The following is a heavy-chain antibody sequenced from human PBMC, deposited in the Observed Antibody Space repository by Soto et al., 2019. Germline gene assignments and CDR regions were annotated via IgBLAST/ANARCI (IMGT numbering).Heavy chain of an antibody. CDR3: ARVITFGGVIVSLDY. CDR1: GGSFSGYY. D-gene: IGHD3-16*02. CDR2: INHSGST. Sequence: ETLSLTCAVYGGSFSGYYWSWIRQPPGKGLEWIGEINHSGSTNYNPSLKSRVTISVDTSKNQFSLKLSSVTAADTAVYYCARVITFGGVIVSLDYWGQGTLVTVSS. V-gene: IGHV4-34*01. J-gene: IGHJ4*02.